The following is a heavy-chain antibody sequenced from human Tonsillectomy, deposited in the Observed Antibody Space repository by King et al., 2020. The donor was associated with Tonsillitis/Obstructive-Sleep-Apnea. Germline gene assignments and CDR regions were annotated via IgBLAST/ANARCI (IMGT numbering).Heavy chain of an antibody. CDR2: IYRDGRT. J-gene: IGHJ4*02. CDR1: GLTVSSSY. CDR3: ARVWWLDYYFDY. V-gene: IGHV3-53*04. D-gene: IGHD2-15*01. Sequence: VQLVESGGGLVQPGGSLRVSCAASGLTVSSSYMSWVRQAPGKGLEWVSVIYRDGRTYYADSVKGRFTVSRHNSKNTLYLQMNSLRLEDTAVYYCARVWWLDYYFDYWGQGTLVTVSS.